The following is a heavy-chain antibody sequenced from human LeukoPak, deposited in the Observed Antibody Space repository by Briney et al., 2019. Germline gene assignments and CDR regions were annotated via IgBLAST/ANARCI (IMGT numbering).Heavy chain of an antibody. CDR2: MYTSGST. J-gene: IGHJ6*03. D-gene: IGHD3-22*01. V-gene: IGHV4-61*02. CDR3: TRGSIAYYYMDV. Sequence: PSETLSLTCTVSGGSISSGSYYWSWIRQPAGQGLEYIGRMYTSGSTNYNPSLKSRVTISVDTSKNQFSLKLSSVTAADTAVYYCTRGSIAYYYMDVWGKGTTVTISS. CDR1: GGSISSGSYY.